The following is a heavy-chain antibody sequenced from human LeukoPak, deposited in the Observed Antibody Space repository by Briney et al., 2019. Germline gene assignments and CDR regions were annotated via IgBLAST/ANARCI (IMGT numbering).Heavy chain of an antibody. CDR3: ARTLYDNDAFDI. J-gene: IGHJ3*02. CDR2: ISAYNGNT. D-gene: IGHD3-16*01. Sequence: ASVKVSCKASGYTFTSYGISWMRQAPGQGLEWMGWISAYNGNTDYPQKLQGRVTMTTDTSTSTAYMELRSLRSDDTAVYYCARTLYDNDAFDIWGQGTMVTVSS. CDR1: GYTFTSYG. V-gene: IGHV1-18*01.